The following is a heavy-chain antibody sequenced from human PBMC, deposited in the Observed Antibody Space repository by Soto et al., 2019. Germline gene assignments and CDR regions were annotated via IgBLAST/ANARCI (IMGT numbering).Heavy chain of an antibody. CDR3: ARTILPGAFDI. D-gene: IGHD1-26*01. CDR2: MNPNTGYT. V-gene: IGHV1-8*01. J-gene: IGHJ3*02. Sequence: QVQLVQSGAEVKKPGASVKVSCKASGYTFTGYDIHWVRQATGQGLAWMGWMNPNTGYTANAQKLQGRVTMTRNISITTVSMELSSLSSQDTAVYYCARTILPGAFDIWGQGTMVTVSS. CDR1: GYTFTGYD.